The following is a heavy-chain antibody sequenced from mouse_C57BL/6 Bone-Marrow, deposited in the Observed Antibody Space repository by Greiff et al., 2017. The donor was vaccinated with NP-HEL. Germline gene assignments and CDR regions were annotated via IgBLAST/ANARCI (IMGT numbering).Heavy chain of an antibody. J-gene: IGHJ4*01. CDR3: ARRTYYYGSNYAMDY. D-gene: IGHD1-1*01. Sequence: VQRVESGAELARPGASVKLSCKASGYTFTSYGISWVKQRTGQGLEWIGEIYPRSGNTYYNEKFKGKATLTADKSSSTAYMELRSLTSEDSAVYFCARRTYYYGSNYAMDYWGQGTSVTVSS. CDR2: IYPRSGNT. CDR1: GYTFTSYG. V-gene: IGHV1-81*01.